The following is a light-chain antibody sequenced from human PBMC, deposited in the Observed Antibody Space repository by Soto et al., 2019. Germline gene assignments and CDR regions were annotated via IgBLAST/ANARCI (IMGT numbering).Light chain of an antibody. V-gene: IGKV3-20*01. CDR1: HSVTHF. J-gene: IGKJ2*01. CDR3: QQFGNSPYT. CDR2: TTS. Sequence: EVVLTQSPDTLSLSPGESATLSCRASHSVTHFLAWYHQKPGQAPRLLIHTTSNRPSGIPDRFRGSRSGTDFTLTITRLEPEDSGVYYCQQFGNSPYTFGQGTKLE.